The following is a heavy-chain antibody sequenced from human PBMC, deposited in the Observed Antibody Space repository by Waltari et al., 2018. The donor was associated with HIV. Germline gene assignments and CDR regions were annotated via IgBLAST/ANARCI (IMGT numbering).Heavy chain of an antibody. CDR1: GLTCGEKA. CDR3: TRGFAAY. D-gene: IGHD6-25*01. CDR2: IRSKFYGGTT. J-gene: IGHJ4*02. V-gene: IGHV3-49*04. Sequence: EVQVVESGGGLVQTGRSLRVTCTPSGLTCGEKAISWVRQAPGKGLEWVGFIRSKFYGGTTEYAASVKGRFTISRDDSKNIAYLQMSSLRTEDTAVYYCTRGFAAYWGQGTLVTVSS.